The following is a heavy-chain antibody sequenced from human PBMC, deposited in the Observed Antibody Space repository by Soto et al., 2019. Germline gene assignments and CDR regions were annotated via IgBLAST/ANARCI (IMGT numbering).Heavy chain of an antibody. D-gene: IGHD3-9*01. CDR1: GYTFTGYY. V-gene: IGHV1-2*02. CDR3: ASWGEYYDILTEGMDV. Sequence: ASVKVSCKASGYTFTGYYMHWVRQAPGQGLEWMGWINPNSGGTNYAQKFQGRVTMTRDTSISTAYMELSRLRSDDTAVYYCASWGEYYDILTEGMDVWGQGTTVTVSS. CDR2: INPNSGGT. J-gene: IGHJ6*02.